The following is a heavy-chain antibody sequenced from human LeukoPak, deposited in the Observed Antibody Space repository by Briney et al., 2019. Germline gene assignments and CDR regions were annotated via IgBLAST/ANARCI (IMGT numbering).Heavy chain of an antibody. CDR2: IYHSGST. Sequence: PSETLSLTCAVSGGSISSGGYSWSWIRQPPGKGLEWIGYIYHSGSTYYNPSLKSRVTISVDRSKNQFSLKPSSVTAADTAVYYCASGTECGGDCYSLWGQGTLVTVSS. J-gene: IGHJ4*02. D-gene: IGHD2-21*02. CDR3: ASGTECGGDCYSL. V-gene: IGHV4-30-2*01. CDR1: GGSISSGGYS.